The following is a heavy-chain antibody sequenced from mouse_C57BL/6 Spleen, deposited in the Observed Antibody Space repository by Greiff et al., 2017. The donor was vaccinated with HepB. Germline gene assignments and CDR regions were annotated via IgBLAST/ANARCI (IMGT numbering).Heavy chain of an antibody. D-gene: IGHD2-4*01. CDR1: GYTFTDYY. CDR2: INPNNGGT. V-gene: IGHV1-26*01. CDR3: ARRAIYDDYEDYFDY. Sequence: EVQLQQSGPELVKPGASVKISCKASGYTFTDYYMNWVKQSHGKSLEWIGDINPNNGGTSYNQKFKGKATLTVDKSSSTAYMELRILTSEDSAVYYCARRAIYDDYEDYFDYWGQGTTLTVSS. J-gene: IGHJ2*01.